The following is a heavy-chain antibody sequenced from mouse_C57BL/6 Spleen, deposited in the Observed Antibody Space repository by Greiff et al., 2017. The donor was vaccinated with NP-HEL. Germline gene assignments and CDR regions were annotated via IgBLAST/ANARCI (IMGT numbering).Heavy chain of an antibody. CDR2: IYPGSGST. D-gene: IGHD2-2*01. J-gene: IGHJ3*01. Sequence: VQLQQPGAELVKPGASVKMSRKASGYTFTSYWITWVKQRPGQGLEWIGDIYPGSGSTNYNEKFKSKATLTVDTSSSTAYMQLSSLTSEDSAVYYCARSRVYYGYSAWFAYWGQGTLVTVAA. V-gene: IGHV1-55*01. CDR1: GYTFTSYW. CDR3: ARSRVYYGYSAWFAY.